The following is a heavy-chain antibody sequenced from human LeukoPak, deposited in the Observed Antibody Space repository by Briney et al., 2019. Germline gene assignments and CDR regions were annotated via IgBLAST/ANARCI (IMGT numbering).Heavy chain of an antibody. CDR2: IYHSGST. V-gene: IGHV4-30-2*01. Sequence: SETLSLTCAVSGVSISSGGYSWSWIRQPPGKGLEWIGYIYHSGSTYYNPSLKRRVTISVDRSKNQFSLKLSSVTAADTAVYYCARSYSSSTYYFDYWGQGTLVTVSS. D-gene: IGHD6-13*01. J-gene: IGHJ4*02. CDR1: GVSISSGGYS. CDR3: ARSYSSSTYYFDY.